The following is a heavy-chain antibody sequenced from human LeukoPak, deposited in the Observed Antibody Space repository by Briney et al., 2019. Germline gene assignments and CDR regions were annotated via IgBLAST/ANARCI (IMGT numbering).Heavy chain of an antibody. V-gene: IGHV3-23*01. Sequence: GGSLRLSCAASEFTFDNYAMSWVRQAPGKGLEWVSVISGSGYYSYYADSVKGRFTVSRDNSKTTLYLQMNSLRADDTAVYHCAKGGPTGSNYFDFWGQGTLVTVSS. CDR2: ISGSGYYS. CDR3: AKGGPTGSNYFDF. D-gene: IGHD1-26*01. J-gene: IGHJ4*02. CDR1: EFTFDNYA.